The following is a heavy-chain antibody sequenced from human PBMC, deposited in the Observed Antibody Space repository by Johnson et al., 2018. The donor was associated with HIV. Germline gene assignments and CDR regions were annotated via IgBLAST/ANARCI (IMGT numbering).Heavy chain of an antibody. CDR3: ARRDGFDYGNAFDI. CDR1: GFTFSSYD. D-gene: IGHD3-10*01. V-gene: IGHV3-13*01. Sequence: VQLVESGGGLVQPGGSLRLSCAASGFTFSSYDMHWVRQATGKGLEWVSAIGTAGDTYYPGSVKGRFTISRDNSKNTLYLQMNSLRAEDTALYYCARRDGFDYGNAFDIWGQGTMVTVSS. CDR2: IGTAGDT. J-gene: IGHJ3*02.